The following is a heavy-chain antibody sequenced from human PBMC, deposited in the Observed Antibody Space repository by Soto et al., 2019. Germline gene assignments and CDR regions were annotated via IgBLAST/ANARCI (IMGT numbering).Heavy chain of an antibody. Sequence: SETLSLTCTVSGVSIFSHSYYWGWIRQAPGKGLEWIATINHSGSTYHNPSLKSRVTMSVDTSKNQFSLNLSSVTAADTAVYYCARRYAPRYSSGNNHFDLWGQGTLVTVSS. CDR3: ARRYAPRYSSGNNHFDL. D-gene: IGHD2-15*01. J-gene: IGHJ4*02. CDR2: INHSGST. CDR1: GVSIFSHSYY. V-gene: IGHV4-39*01.